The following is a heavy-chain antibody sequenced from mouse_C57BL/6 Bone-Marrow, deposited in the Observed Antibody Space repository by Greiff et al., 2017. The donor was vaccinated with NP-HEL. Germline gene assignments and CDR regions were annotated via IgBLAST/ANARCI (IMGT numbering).Heavy chain of an antibody. V-gene: IGHV5-2*01. CDR1: EYEFPSHD. CDR3: ARHGSYYGSSYGAMDY. D-gene: IGHD1-1*01. CDR2: INSDGGST. J-gene: IGHJ4*01. Sequence: EVQVVESGGGLVQPGESLKLSCESNEYEFPSHDMSWVRKTPEKRLELVAAINSDGGSTYYPDTMERRFIISRDNTKKTLYLQMSSLRSEDTALYYCARHGSYYGSSYGAMDYWGQGTSVTVSS.